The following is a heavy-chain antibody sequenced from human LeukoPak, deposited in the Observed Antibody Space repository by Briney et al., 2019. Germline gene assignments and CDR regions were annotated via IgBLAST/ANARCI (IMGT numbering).Heavy chain of an antibody. V-gene: IGHV4-39*07. J-gene: IGHJ4*02. CDR2: IYYSGST. Sequence: PSETLSLTCTVSGGSISSSSYYWGWIRQPPGKGLEWIGSIYYSGSTYYNPSLKSRVTMSVDTSKNQFSLKLSSVTAADTAVYYCARDSYYYDSSGYRGFDYWGQGTLVTVSS. CDR3: ARDSYYYDSSGYRGFDY. CDR1: GGSISSSSYY. D-gene: IGHD3-22*01.